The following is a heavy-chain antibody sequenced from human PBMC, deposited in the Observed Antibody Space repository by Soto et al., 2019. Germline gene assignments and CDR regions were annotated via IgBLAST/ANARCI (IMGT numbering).Heavy chain of an antibody. CDR3: ASFIVVVPAAMVDWYFDL. D-gene: IGHD2-2*01. J-gene: IGHJ2*01. Sequence: SETLSLTCTVSGCSISSSSYYWGWIRQPPGKGLEWIGSIYYSGSTHYNPSLKSRVTISVDTSKNQFSLKLSSVTAADTAVYYCASFIVVVPAAMVDWYFDLWGRGTLVT. CDR1: GCSISSSSYY. CDR2: IYYSGST. V-gene: IGHV4-39*01.